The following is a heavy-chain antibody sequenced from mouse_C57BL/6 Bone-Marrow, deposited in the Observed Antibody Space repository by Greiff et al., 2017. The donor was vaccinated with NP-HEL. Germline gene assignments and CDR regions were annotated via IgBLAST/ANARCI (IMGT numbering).Heavy chain of an antibody. CDR1: GFTFSDYG. J-gene: IGHJ3*01. V-gene: IGHV5-17*01. CDR2: ISSGSSTI. Sequence: EVMLVESGGGLVKPGGSLKLSCAASGFTFSDYGMHWVRQAPEKGLEWVAYISSGSSTIDYADTVTGRFTISRDNAKNTLFLQMTSLRSEDTAMYYCARRRNFFSWGQGTLVTVSA. CDR3: ARRRNFFS.